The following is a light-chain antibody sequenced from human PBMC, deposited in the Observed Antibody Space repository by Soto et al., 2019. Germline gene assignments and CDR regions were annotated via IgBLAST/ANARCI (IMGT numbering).Light chain of an antibody. CDR1: QSVSSY. J-gene: IGKJ1*01. CDR2: DAS. V-gene: IGKV3-11*01. CDR3: QQFSNWPVT. Sequence: EIVLTQSPATLSLSPGEGATLSCRASQSVSSYLAWYQQKPGQAPRLLIYDASNRATGIPARFSGSGSGTDFTLIISTLEPEDFAVYYGQQFSNWPVTFGLGTKVEV.